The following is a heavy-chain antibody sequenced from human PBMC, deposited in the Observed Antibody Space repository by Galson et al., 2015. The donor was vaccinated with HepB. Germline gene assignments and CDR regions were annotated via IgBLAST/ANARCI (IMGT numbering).Heavy chain of an antibody. J-gene: IGHJ4*02. CDR3: ARDQGIYSVDIVVVPAAISLGFDY. Sequence: SLRLSCAASGSTFSSYGMHWVRQAPGKGLEWVAVIWYDESNKYYADSVKGRFTISRDNSKNTLYLQMNSLRAEDTAVYYCARDQGIYSVDIVVVPAAISLGFDYWGQGTLVTVSS. V-gene: IGHV3-33*01. D-gene: IGHD2-2*02. CDR2: IWYDESNK. CDR1: GSTFSSYG.